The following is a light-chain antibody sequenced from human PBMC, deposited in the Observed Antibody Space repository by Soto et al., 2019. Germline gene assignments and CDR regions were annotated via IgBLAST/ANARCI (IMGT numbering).Light chain of an antibody. J-gene: IGKJ4*01. Sequence: VLTQSPANLASSQVGRATLSCRASQTVITYLAWYQQKPGQAPRLLIFDATKRVTGIPARFSGSGAGTDFTLTISSLEPEDFAVYYCQQRGTFVGWNKVDNK. V-gene: IGKV3-11*01. CDR3: QQRGT. CDR2: DAT. CDR1: QTVITY.